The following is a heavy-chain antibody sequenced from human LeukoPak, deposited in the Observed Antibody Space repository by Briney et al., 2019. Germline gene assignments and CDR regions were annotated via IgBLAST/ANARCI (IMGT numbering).Heavy chain of an antibody. CDR1: GYTFTSYF. CDR3: ARANLIRGDAFDI. V-gene: IGHV1-46*01. CDR2: MNPSGGST. J-gene: IGHJ3*02. Sequence: ASVKVSFKASGYTFTSYFINWVRQAPGQGLEWMGIMNPSGGSTTYAQRFQGRVTMTRDPSTSTVYVELSSLRSEDTAVYYCARANLIRGDAFDIWGQVTMVTVSS. D-gene: IGHD3-16*01.